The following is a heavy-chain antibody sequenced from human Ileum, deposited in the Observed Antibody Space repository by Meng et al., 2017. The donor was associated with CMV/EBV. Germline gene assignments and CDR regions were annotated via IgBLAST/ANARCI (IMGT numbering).Heavy chain of an antibody. D-gene: IGHD3-10*01. CDR2: IIPICGTA. J-gene: IGHJ5*02. CDR1: GAPFSIYA. CDR3: ARGVTMVRGVPSGFDP. Sequence: SGAPFSIYAIRCVPQAPGQGLEWMGGIIPICGTATYAQKFHGRVTITTDESTSTAYMELSSLRSEDTAVYYCARGVTMVRGVPSGFDPWGQGTLVTVSS. V-gene: IGHV1-69*05.